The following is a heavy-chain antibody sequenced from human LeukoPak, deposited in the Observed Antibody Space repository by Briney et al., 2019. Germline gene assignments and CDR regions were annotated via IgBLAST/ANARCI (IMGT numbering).Heavy chain of an antibody. D-gene: IGHD3-22*01. CDR1: GFISYG. Sequence: GGSLRLSCAASGFISYGMHWVRQAPGKGLEWVAFIRYDGSNKFYADSVKGRFTISRDNSKNTLYLQMNSLRAEDTAVYYCAKSDYDSSGYYYFEYRGQGTLVTVSS. CDR3: AKSDYDSSGYYYFEY. V-gene: IGHV3-30*02. CDR2: IRYDGSNK. J-gene: IGHJ4*02.